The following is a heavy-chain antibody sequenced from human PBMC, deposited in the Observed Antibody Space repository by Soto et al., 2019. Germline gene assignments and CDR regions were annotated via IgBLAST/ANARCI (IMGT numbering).Heavy chain of an antibody. D-gene: IGHD4-17*01. J-gene: IGHJ4*02. V-gene: IGHV4-30-4*01. Sequence: SETLSLTCTVSGASVSSGDYYWSCIHQPPGKGLEWIGYIYNSGGSYYNPSLKGRLTISIDTSENQFSLRLNSVTAADTAIYYCVGTGTTDDYWGRGTLVTVSS. CDR2: IYNSGGS. CDR3: VGTGTTDDY. CDR1: GASVSSGDYY.